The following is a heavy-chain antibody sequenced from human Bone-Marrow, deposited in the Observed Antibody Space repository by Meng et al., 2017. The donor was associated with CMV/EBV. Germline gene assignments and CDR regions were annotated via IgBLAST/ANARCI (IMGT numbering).Heavy chain of an antibody. CDR2: IIPILGIA. V-gene: IGHV1-69*02. Sequence: SVKVSCKASGGTFSSYTISWVRQAPGQGLEWMGRIIPILGIANYAQKFQGRVTITADKSTSTAYMELSRRRSEDTAVYYCATDLDIVVVPAAIRWWGVGYWGQGTLVTVSS. D-gene: IGHD2-2*01. CDR1: GGTFSSYT. CDR3: ATDLDIVVVPAAIRWWGVGY. J-gene: IGHJ4*02.